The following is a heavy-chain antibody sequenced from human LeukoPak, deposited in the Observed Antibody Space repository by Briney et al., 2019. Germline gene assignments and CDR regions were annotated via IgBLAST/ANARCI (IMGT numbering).Heavy chain of an antibody. CDR1: GFTFDDYA. CDR3: AKDRAYSSSFVDY. J-gene: IGHJ4*02. V-gene: IGHV3-9*01. CDR2: ISWNSGSI. D-gene: IGHD6-6*01. Sequence: PGRSLRLSCAASGFTFDDYAMHWVRQAPGKGLEWVSGISWNSGSIGYADSVKGRFTISRDNAKNSLYLQMNSLRAEDTALYYRAKDRAYSSSFVDYWGQGTLVTVSS.